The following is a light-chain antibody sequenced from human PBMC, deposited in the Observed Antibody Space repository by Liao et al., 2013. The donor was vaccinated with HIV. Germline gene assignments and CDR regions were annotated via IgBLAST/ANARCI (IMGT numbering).Light chain of an antibody. CDR1: SIGSKS. Sequence: SYVLTQPPSVSVAPGKTATITCGGNSIGSKSVHWYQQKPGQAPVLVIYYDSDRPSGIPERFSGSNSGNTATLTISRVEAGDEADYYCQVWDSSSSVFGTGTKVTVL. CDR3: QVWDSSSSV. V-gene: IGLV3-21*01. CDR2: YDS. J-gene: IGLJ1*01.